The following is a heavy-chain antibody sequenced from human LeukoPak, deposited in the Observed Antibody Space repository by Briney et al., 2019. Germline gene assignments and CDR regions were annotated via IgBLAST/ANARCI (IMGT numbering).Heavy chain of an antibody. CDR2: IYYSGST. CDR1: AGSISSYY. D-gene: IGHD3-22*01. Sequence: KTSATLSLTCPVSAGSISSYYWSWIRQPPGKGLEWIGYIYYSGSTNYNPSLKSRVTISVDTSKNQFSLKLSSVTAADTAVYYCARDSMYYYDSSGYYYYYYGMDVWGQGTTVTVSS. V-gene: IGHV4-59*01. CDR3: ARDSMYYYDSSGYYYYYYGMDV. J-gene: IGHJ6*02.